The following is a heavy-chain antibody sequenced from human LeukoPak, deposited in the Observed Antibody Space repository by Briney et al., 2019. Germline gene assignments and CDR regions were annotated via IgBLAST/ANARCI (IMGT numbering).Heavy chain of an antibody. CDR2: ISGSGGST. D-gene: IGHD3-10*01. J-gene: IGHJ4*02. V-gene: IGHV3-23*01. CDR1: GFTFSSYA. CDR3: ATLLLWLGESDY. Sequence: GGSLRLSCAASGFTFSSYAMSWVRQAPGKGLEWVSAISGSGGSTYYADSVKGRFTISRDNSKNTLYLQMNSLRAEDTAVYYCATLLLWLGESDYWGQGTLVTVSS.